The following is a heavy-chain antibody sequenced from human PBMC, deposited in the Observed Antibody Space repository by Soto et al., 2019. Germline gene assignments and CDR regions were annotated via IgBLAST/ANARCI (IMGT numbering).Heavy chain of an antibody. CDR3: ASYVGNWNDYYYYGMDV. Sequence: EVQLVESGGGLVKPGGSLRLSCAASGFTFSSYSMNWVRQAPGKGLEWVSSISSSSSYIYYADSVKGRFTISRDNAKNSLYLQMNSLRAEDTAVYYCASYVGNWNDYYYYGMDVWGQGTTVTVSS. CDR1: GFTFSSYS. CDR2: ISSSSSYI. J-gene: IGHJ6*02. V-gene: IGHV3-21*01. D-gene: IGHD1-1*01.